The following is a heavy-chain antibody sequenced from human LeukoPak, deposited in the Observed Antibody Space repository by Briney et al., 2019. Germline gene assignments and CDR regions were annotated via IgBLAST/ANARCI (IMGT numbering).Heavy chain of an antibody. CDR3: AREKYTYYDSSGYPPGY. J-gene: IGHJ4*02. CDR2: INSDGSST. V-gene: IGHV3-74*01. Sequence: GGSLRLSCAASGFTFSSYWMHWVRQAPGKGLVWVSRINSDGSSTSYADSVKGRFTISRDNAKNTLYLQMNSLRAEDTAVYYCAREKYTYYDSSGYPPGYWGQGTLVTVSS. CDR1: GFTFSSYW. D-gene: IGHD3-22*01.